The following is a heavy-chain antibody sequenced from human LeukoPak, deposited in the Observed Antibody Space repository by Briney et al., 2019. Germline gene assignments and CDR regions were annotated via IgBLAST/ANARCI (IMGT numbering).Heavy chain of an antibody. D-gene: IGHD1-1*01. CDR3: VREGLERRTNLDY. CDR1: GFTFTSHV. Sequence: GGSLRLSCSASGFTFTSHVMHWVRQAPGKGLQYVSGISMNVQTTYYAGSVKGRFTISRDSSKNTVYLQMNSLTVEDTAVYYCVREGLERRTNLDYWGQGTLVSVSS. V-gene: IGHV3-64D*06. CDR2: ISMNVQTT. J-gene: IGHJ4*02.